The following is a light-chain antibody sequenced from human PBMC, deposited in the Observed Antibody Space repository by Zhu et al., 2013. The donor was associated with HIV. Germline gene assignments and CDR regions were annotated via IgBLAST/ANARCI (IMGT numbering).Light chain of an antibody. CDR2: DND. V-gene: IGLV1-51*01. CDR1: SSNIGNNY. J-gene: IGLJ2*01. Sequence: QSVLTQPPSVSAAPGQKVTISCSGSSSNIGNNYVSWYQQLPGTVPKVLIYDNDRRPSGIPDRFFASKSGTSATLDITGLQTGDEADYYCGTWDSSLSVGVFGGGTKLTVL. CDR3: GTWDSSLSVGV.